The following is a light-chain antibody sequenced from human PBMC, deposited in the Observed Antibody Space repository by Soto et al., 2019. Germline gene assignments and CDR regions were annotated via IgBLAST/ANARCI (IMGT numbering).Light chain of an antibody. J-gene: IGKJ5*01. Sequence: PGERATLSCGATQSVSRSYLAWYQQKPGLAPRLLIYDASNRATGIPDRFSGSGSGTDFILTISRLEPEDFAVYYCQQYGSSPLTFGQGTRLEIK. V-gene: IGKV3D-20*01. CDR3: QQYGSSPLT. CDR2: DAS. CDR1: QSVSRSY.